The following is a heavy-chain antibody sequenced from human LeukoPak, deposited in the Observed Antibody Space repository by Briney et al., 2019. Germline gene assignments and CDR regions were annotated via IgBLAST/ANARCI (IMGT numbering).Heavy chain of an antibody. D-gene: IGHD6-19*01. CDR2: ICASGGCT. CDR3: AKTTVGYSSGRYPGWPADC. V-gene: IGHV3-23*01. Sequence: PGGSLRLFCEASGFTFNTYAIYWVRQAPGKGLEGVSGICASGGCTYYADSVKGRFTISRDNSKNTVYLQMNSLTADDTAVYYCAKTTVGYSSGRYPGWPADCWGQGTLVTVSS. CDR1: GFTFNTYA. J-gene: IGHJ4*02.